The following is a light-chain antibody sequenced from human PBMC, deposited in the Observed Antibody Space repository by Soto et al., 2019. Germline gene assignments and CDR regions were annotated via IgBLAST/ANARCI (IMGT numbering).Light chain of an antibody. CDR3: QQYGSSPPTWT. V-gene: IGKV3-20*01. Sequence: EIVLTQSPGTLSLSPGERATLSCRASQSVSSSYLAWYQQKPGQAPRLLIYGASSRATGIPDRFSGSGSGTDFHLTISRLEPEDFAVYYCQQYGSSPPTWTFGQGTKVEIK. CDR2: GAS. J-gene: IGKJ1*01. CDR1: QSVSSSY.